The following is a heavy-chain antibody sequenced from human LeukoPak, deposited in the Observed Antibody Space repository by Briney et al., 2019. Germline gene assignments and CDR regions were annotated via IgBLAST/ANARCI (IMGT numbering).Heavy chain of an antibody. D-gene: IGHD3-3*01. CDR3: ARGFWDY. Sequence: ASVKVSCKASGYSFSTNDINWVRQAPGQGLEWMGWINTNTGNPTYFQAFTRRFVFSVDTSVSTAYLQINGLKPDDTAVYFCARGFWDYWGQGTLVTVSS. J-gene: IGHJ4*02. CDR2: INTNTGNP. CDR1: GYSFSTND. V-gene: IGHV7-4-1*02.